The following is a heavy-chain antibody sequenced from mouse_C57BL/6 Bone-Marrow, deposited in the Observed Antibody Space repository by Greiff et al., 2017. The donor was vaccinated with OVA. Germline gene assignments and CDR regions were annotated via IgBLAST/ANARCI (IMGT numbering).Heavy chain of an antibody. CDR2: IYPGSGST. V-gene: IGHV1-55*01. CDR1: GYTFTSYW. D-gene: IGHD3-2*02. J-gene: IGHJ3*01. CDR3: AREERQLRLPFAY. Sequence: VQLQQPGAELVKPGASVTMSCKASGYTFTSYWITWVKQRPGQGLEWIGDIYPGSGSTNYNEKFKSKATLTVDTSSSTAYMQLSSLTSEDSAVXYCAREERQLRLPFAYWGQGTLVPVSA.